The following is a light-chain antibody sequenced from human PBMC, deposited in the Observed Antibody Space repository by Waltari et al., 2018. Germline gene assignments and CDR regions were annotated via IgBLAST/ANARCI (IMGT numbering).Light chain of an antibody. CDR1: SSDVVGYKF. J-gene: IGLJ1*01. Sequence: QSALTQPPSASGSPGQAVTISCIGTSSDVVGYKFVPWYQQHPGRAPKLMIYEVNQRPSGVPDRFSGSKSGNTASLTVSGLQAEDEADYYCISYAGSNNLVFGTGTKVTVL. CDR2: EVN. V-gene: IGLV2-8*01. CDR3: ISYAGSNNLV.